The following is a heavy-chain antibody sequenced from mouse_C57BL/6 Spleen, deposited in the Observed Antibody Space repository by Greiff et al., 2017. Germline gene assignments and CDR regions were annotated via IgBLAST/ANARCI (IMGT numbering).Heavy chain of an antibody. CDR1: GFTFSSYA. J-gene: IGHJ2*01. V-gene: IGHV5-4*03. Sequence: VKVVESGGGLVKPGGSLKLSCAASGFTFSSYAMSWVRQTPEKRLEWVATISDGGSYTYYPDNVKGRFTISRDNAKNNLYLQMSHLKSEDTAMYYCASLGGGFDYWGQGTTLTVSS. CDR3: ASLGGGFDY. D-gene: IGHD4-1*01. CDR2: ISDGGSYT.